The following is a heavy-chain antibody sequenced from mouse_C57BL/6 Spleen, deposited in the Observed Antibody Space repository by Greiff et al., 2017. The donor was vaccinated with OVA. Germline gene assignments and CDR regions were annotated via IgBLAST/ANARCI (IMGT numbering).Heavy chain of an antibody. V-gene: IGHV1-69*01. Sequence: QVQLQQPGAELVMPGASVKLSCKASGYTFTSYWMHWVKLRPGQGLEWIGEIDPSDSYTNYNQKFKGKSTLTVDKSSSTAYMQLSSLTSEDSAVYYCARSIYYGNYHYAMDYWGQGTSVTVSS. CDR3: ARSIYYGNYHYAMDY. CDR1: GYTFTSYW. D-gene: IGHD2-1*01. CDR2: IDPSDSYT. J-gene: IGHJ4*01.